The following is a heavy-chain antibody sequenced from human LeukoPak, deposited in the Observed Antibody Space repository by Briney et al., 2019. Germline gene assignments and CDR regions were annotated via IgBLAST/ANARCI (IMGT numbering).Heavy chain of an antibody. CDR2: INAGNGNT. CDR1: GYTFTSYA. CDR3: ATANDIVVVPAAFAWFDP. V-gene: IGHV1-3*01. Sequence: ASVKVSCKASGYTFTSYAMHWVRQAPGQRLEWMGWINAGNGNTKYSQKFQGRVTITRGTSTSTAYMELSSLRSEDTAVYYCATANDIVVVPAAFAWFDPWGQGTLVTVSS. D-gene: IGHD2-2*01. J-gene: IGHJ5*02.